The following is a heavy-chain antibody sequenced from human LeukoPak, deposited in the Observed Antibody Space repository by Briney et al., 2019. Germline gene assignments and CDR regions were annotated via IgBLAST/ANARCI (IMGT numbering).Heavy chain of an antibody. D-gene: IGHD5-18*01. CDR3: AREKVDTAMVTDY. Sequence: SGPALVIPTQTLTLTCTFSGFLLRTSGMRVSWIRQPPGKALEWLARIDWDDAKFYSTSLRTRLTISKDTSRNQVVLTMTNMDPVDTATYYCAREKVDTAMVTDYWGQGTLVTVSS. CDR1: GFLLRTSGMR. CDR2: IDWDDAK. J-gene: IGHJ4*02. V-gene: IGHV2-70*04.